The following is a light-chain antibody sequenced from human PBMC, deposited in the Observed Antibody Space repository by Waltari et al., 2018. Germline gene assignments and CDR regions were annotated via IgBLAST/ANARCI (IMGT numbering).Light chain of an antibody. J-gene: IGKJ1*01. Sequence: DIQLTQSPSTLSASVGDRVTITCRASQSISIWLAWFQQKPGKAPKLLMYKASTLVDGAPSRFSGSGSETEFTLTISSLQPDDFATYYCQLFNRDSRTFGQGTKVEI. CDR1: QSISIW. CDR3: QLFNRDSRT. CDR2: KAS. V-gene: IGKV1-5*03.